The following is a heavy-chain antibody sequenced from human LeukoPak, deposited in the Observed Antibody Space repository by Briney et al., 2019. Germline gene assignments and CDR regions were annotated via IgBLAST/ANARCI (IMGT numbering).Heavy chain of an antibody. CDR1: GFTFSSYG. Sequence: GGSLRLSCAASGFTFSSYGMHWVRQAPGKGLEWVAVISYDGSNKYYADSVKGRFTISRDNSKNTLYLQMNSLRAEDTAVYYCAKAALPYQLLSDFDYWGQGTLVTVSS. D-gene: IGHD2-2*01. CDR3: AKAALPYQLLSDFDY. V-gene: IGHV3-30*18. J-gene: IGHJ4*02. CDR2: ISYDGSNK.